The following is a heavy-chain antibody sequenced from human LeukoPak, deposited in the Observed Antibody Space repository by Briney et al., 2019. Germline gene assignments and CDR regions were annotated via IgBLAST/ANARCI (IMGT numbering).Heavy chain of an antibody. D-gene: IGHD3-22*01. CDR2: ISASGVST. CDR3: AKDPTDFDSSGQTYFDY. CDR1: GFTFSSCA. Sequence: PGGSLRLSCAASGFTFSSCAMSWVRQAPGKGLEWVSGISASGVSTYYADAVKGRVTISRDNSENTLYLQMNSLRAEDTAVYYCAKDPTDFDSSGQTYFDYWGQGTLVTVSS. V-gene: IGHV3-23*01. J-gene: IGHJ4*02.